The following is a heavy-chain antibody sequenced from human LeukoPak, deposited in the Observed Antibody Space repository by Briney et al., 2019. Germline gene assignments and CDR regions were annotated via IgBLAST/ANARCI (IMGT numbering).Heavy chain of an antibody. J-gene: IGHJ4*02. V-gene: IGHV1-46*01. CDR3: ARQQYSYGSGFDY. CDR2: INPSGGST. CDR1: GYTFTSYY. D-gene: IGHD5-18*01. Sequence: PAASVKVSCKASGYTFTSYYMHWARQASGQGLEWMGIINPSGGSTSYAQKFQGRVTMTRDTSTSTVYMELSSLRSEDTAVYYCARQQYSYGSGFDYWGQGTLVTVSS.